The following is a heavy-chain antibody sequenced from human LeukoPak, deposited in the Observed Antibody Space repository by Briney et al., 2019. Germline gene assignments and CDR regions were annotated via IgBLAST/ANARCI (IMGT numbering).Heavy chain of an antibody. CDR3: ARVVDFWSGFYYYYGMDV. J-gene: IGHJ6*02. CDR1: GGSISSYY. Sequence: SETLSLTCTVSGGSISSYYWSWIRQPPGKGLEWIGYIYYSGSTNYNPSLKSRVTMSVDTSKNQFSLKLSSVTAADTAVYYCARVVDFWSGFYYYYGMDVWGQGTTVTVSS. V-gene: IGHV4-59*01. D-gene: IGHD3-3*01. CDR2: IYYSGST.